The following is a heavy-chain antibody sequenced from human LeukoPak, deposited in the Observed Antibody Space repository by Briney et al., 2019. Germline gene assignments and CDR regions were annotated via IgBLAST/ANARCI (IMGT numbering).Heavy chain of an antibody. Sequence: GGSLRLSCAASGFTFSDYYMSWIRQAPGKGLEWVSYISSSGSTIYYADSVKGRFTISRDNAKNSLYLQMNSLRAEDTAVYYCARDIGQGISYYCGMDVWGQGTTVTVSS. CDR2: ISSSGSTI. V-gene: IGHV3-11*01. D-gene: IGHD3-3*02. CDR3: ARDIGQGISYYCGMDV. CDR1: GFTFSDYY. J-gene: IGHJ6*02.